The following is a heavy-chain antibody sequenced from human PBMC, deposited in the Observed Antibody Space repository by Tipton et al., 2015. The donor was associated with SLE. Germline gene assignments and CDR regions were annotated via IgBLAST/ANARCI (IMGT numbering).Heavy chain of an antibody. CDR1: GGSIGTHY. D-gene: IGHD2-21*02. Sequence: SLTCTVSGGSIGTHYWSWIRQSAVKGLEYIGRIYAGGTTNNHPPLKSRVTMSVDTSKHQFSLTLRSVTAADTAIYYCARGLQAFCGGDCPFDLWGQGTLVTVSS. J-gene: IGHJ5*02. V-gene: IGHV4-4*07. CDR2: IYAGGTT. CDR3: ARGLQAFCGGDCPFDL.